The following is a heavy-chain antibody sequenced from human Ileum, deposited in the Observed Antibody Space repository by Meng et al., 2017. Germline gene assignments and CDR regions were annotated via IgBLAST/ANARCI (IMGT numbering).Heavy chain of an antibody. CDR1: GDSISSRDW. J-gene: IGHJ4*02. D-gene: IGHD2-21*01. CDR2: ISQESGRT. Sequence: HVQLQASGPGPVQPSGTLSLTCAVSGDSISSRDWWSWVRQPPGKGLEWIGEISQESGRTNYNPSLKSRVTISLDKSKNQFSLNLNSVTAADTAVYYCVRNEGYSLGDWGQGTLVTVSS. V-gene: IGHV4-4*02. CDR3: VRNEGYSLGD.